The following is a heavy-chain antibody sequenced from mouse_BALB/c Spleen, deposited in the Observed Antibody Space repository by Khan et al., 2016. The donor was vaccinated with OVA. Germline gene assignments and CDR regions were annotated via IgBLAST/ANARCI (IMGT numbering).Heavy chain of an antibody. Sequence: QMQLEESGPGLVAPSQSLSITCTVSVFSLSRYSVHWVRQPPGKGLEWLGIMWGGGSIDYNSALKSRLSISKDNSRSQVFLKMNRLQTDDTAMYYCARNRDGGSYWYFDVWGAGTTVTVSS. J-gene: IGHJ1*01. CDR1: VFSLSRYS. CDR3: ARNRDGGSYWYFDV. V-gene: IGHV2-6-4*01. CDR2: MWGGGSI. D-gene: IGHD3-3*01.